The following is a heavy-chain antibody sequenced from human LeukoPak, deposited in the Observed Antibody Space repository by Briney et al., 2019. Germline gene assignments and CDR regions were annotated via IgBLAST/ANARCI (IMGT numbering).Heavy chain of an antibody. Sequence: GGSLRLSCAASGFTFNNYDMNWVRQAPGKGLEWVSYISSSSSTIYYADSVKGRFTISRDNAKNSLYLQMNSLRAEDTAVYYCARRLGGYWGQGTLVTVSS. CDR3: ARRLGGY. J-gene: IGHJ4*02. CDR1: GFTFNNYD. CDR2: ISSSSSTI. V-gene: IGHV3-48*01. D-gene: IGHD7-27*01.